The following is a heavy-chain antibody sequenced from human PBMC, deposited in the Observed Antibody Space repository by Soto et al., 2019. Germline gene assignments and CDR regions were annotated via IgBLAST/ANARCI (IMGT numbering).Heavy chain of an antibody. J-gene: IGHJ4*02. CDR1: GGTFSSYA. Sequence: QVQLVQSGAEVKKPGSSVKVSCKASGGTFSSYAISWVRQAPGQGLEWMGGIIPIFGTANYAQKLQGRVTITADKSTSTHYLELRSLRSEETTMYYCATLGGTAMVKIDYWGQGTLVTVSS. CDR2: IIPIFGTA. V-gene: IGHV1-69*06. D-gene: IGHD5-18*01. CDR3: ATLGGTAMVKIDY.